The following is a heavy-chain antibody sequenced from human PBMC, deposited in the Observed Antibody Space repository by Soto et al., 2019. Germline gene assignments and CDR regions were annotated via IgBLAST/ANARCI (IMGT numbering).Heavy chain of an antibody. J-gene: IGHJ4*02. CDR1: GGTFSSYA. Sequence: GASVKVSCKASGGTFSSYAISWVRQAPGQGLEWMGGIIPIFGTANYAQKFQGRVTITADESTSTAYMELSSLRSEDTAVYYCARGPHHTYYDFWSGYYYFDYWGQGTLVTVSS. CDR3: ARGPHHTYYDFWSGYYYFDY. V-gene: IGHV1-69*13. D-gene: IGHD3-3*01. CDR2: IIPIFGTA.